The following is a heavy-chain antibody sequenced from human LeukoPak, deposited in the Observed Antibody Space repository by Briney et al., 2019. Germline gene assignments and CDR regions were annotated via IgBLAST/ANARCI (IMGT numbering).Heavy chain of an antibody. V-gene: IGHV1-18*01. J-gene: IGHJ4*02. CDR1: GYTXTTFG. Sequence: ASVKVSCKASGYTXTTFGITWVRQAPGQGLEWMGWINTYNGNTNYAQNLQGRVTMTTDASTSTAYMELRSLTSDDTAVYYCARLGSDCGGGNCYWGQGTLVTVSS. D-gene: IGHD2-15*01. CDR3: ARLGSDCGGGNCY. CDR2: INTYNGNT.